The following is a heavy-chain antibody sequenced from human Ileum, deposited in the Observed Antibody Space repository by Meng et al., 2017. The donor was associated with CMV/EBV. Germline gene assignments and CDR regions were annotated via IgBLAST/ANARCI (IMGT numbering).Heavy chain of an antibody. CDR2: ISSSGSTI. D-gene: IGHD3-10*01. J-gene: IGHJ4*02. CDR3: AKDSRLLWFGEFLY. Sequence: GESLKISCAASGFTFSDYYMSWIRQAPGKGLEWVSYISSSGSTIYYADSVKGRFTISRDNAKNSLYLQMNSLRAEDTAVYYCAKDSRLLWFGEFLYWGQGTLVTVSS. V-gene: IGHV3-11*01. CDR1: GFTFSDYY.